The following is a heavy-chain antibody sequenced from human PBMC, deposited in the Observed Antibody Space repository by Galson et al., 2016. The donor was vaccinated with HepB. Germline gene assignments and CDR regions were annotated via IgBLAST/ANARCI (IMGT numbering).Heavy chain of an antibody. D-gene: IGHD2/OR15-2a*01. Sequence: SVKVSCKASGYNFSNYGISWVRQAPGQGLEFLGWISAYTANTICAQKFQARVTVTTVTATSTAYLALRSLRSDDTAIYYCAKSPSMGHYFYFGMDVWGPGTAVTVSS. V-gene: IGHV1-18*04. CDR3: AKSPSMGHYFYFGMDV. J-gene: IGHJ6*02. CDR2: ISAYTANT. CDR1: GYNFSNYG.